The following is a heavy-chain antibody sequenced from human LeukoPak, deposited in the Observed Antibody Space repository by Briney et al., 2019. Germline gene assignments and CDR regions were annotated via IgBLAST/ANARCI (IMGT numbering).Heavy chain of an antibody. V-gene: IGHV1-2*02. J-gene: IGHJ4*02. D-gene: IGHD3-22*01. CDR1: GYTFTSYY. CDR3: ARSYYYDSSGYLDY. Sequence: GASVKVSCKASGYTFTSYYMHWVRQAPGQGLEWMGIINPSGGSTNYAQKFQGRVTMTRDTSISTAYMELSRLRSDDTAVYYCARSYYYDSSGYLDYWGQGTLVTVSS. CDR2: INPSGGST.